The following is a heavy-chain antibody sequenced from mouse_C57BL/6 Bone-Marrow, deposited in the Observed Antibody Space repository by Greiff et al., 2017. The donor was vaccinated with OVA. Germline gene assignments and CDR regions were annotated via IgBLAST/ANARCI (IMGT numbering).Heavy chain of an antibody. V-gene: IGHV1-42*01. CDR3: ARFFYYDYHFEV. D-gene: IGHD2-4*01. J-gene: IGHJ1*03. CDR2: INPSTGGT. CDR1: GYSFTGYY. Sequence: EVQLQQSGPELVKPGASVKISCKASGYSFTGYYMNWVKQSPEKSLEWIGEINPSTGGTTYNQKFKAKATLTVDKSSSTAYMQLKSLTSEDSAVYYCARFFYYDYHFEVWGTGTTVTVSS.